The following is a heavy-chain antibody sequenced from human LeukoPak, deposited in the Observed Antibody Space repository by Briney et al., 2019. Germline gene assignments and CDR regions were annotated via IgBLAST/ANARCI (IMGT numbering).Heavy chain of an antibody. CDR3: ARVSRDFEPENAFDI. J-gene: IGHJ3*02. D-gene: IGHD1-14*01. Sequence: SETLSLTCTVSGGSISSGDYYWSWIRQPPGKGLEWIVYIYCSGSTYYNTSLKSRVTISVDTSKNQFSLKLSSVTAADTAVYYCARVSRDFEPENAFDIWGQGTMVTVSS. V-gene: IGHV4-30-4*08. CDR1: GGSISSGDYY. CDR2: IYCSGST.